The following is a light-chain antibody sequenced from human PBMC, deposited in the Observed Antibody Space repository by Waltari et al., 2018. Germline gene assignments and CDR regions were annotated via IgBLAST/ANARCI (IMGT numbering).Light chain of an antibody. J-gene: IGKJ5*01. Sequence: CRASQSVSSSYLVWYQQKPGQAPRLLIYGTSSRATDIPDRFSGSGSGTDFTLTISRLEPEDFAVYYCQQYGGSPPITFGQGTRLEIK. CDR1: QSVSSSY. V-gene: IGKV3-20*01. CDR3: QQYGGSPPIT. CDR2: GTS.